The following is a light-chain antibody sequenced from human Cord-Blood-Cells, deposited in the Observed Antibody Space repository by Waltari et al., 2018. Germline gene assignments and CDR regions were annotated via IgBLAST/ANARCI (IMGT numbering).Light chain of an antibody. V-gene: IGLV4-69*01. CDR2: LNSDGSH. Sequence: QLVLTQSPSASASLGASVKLTCTLSSGHSSYATPWQQQQPEKGPRYLMKLNSDGSHSKGDGIPDRFSGSSSGAERYLTISSLQSEDEADYYCQTWGTGIQVFGGGTKLTVL. J-gene: IGLJ2*01. CDR1: SGHSSYA. CDR3: QTWGTGIQV.